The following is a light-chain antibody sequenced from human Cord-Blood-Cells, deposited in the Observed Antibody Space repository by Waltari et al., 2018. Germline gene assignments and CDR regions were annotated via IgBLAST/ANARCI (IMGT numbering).Light chain of an antibody. CDR2: GAS. CDR1: QSVSSSY. CDR3: QKYGSSPT. V-gene: IGKV3-20*01. J-gene: IGKJ4*01. Sequence: EIVLTQYPGTLSLSPGERATLSCRASQSVSSSYLAWYQQKPGQAPSLLIYGASSRATGIPDRFSGSGSGTDFTLTISRLEPEDFAVYYCQKYGSSPTFGGGTKVEIK.